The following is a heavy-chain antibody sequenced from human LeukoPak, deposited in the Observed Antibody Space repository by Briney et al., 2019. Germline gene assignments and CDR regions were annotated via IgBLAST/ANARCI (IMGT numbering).Heavy chain of an antibody. CDR1: GGSISSGDYY. V-gene: IGHV4-30-4*01. CDR2: IYYRGST. D-gene: IGHD3-10*01. J-gene: IGHJ4*02. CDR3: AREGTYYFDY. Sequence: SETLSLTCTVSGGSISSGDYYWSWIRQPPGQGLEWIGYIYYRGSTYYNPSLKSRVIISVDTSKNQSSLKLSSMTAADTAVYYCAREGTYYFDYWGQGTQVTVSS.